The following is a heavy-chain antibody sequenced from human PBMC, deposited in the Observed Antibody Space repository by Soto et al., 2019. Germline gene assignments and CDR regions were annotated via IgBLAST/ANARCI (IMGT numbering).Heavy chain of an antibody. CDR1: GFTFSSYA. Sequence: SGGSLRLSCAPSGFTFSSYAMSWVRHTPGKGLEWVSAISASGGSTYYADPVKGRFTISRDNSKNTLYLQMNSLRAEDTAVDYCAKDEGSSWYLEEFDYWGQGTLVTVSS. V-gene: IGHV3-23*01. J-gene: IGHJ4*02. CDR2: ISASGGST. CDR3: AKDEGSSWYLEEFDY. D-gene: IGHD6-13*01.